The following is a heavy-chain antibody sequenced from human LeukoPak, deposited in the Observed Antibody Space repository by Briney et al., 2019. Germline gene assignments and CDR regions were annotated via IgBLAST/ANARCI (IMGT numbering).Heavy chain of an antibody. Sequence: GGSLRLSCAASGFTFSIFAMSWVRQAPGKGLEWVSSISTGGASTYYADSVKGRFTVSGDNSKNTLYLQMNSLRAEDTAVYYCAKGLSGSYAQDFWGQGTLVTVSS. D-gene: IGHD1-26*01. CDR3: AKGLSGSYAQDF. CDR1: GFTFSIFA. V-gene: IGHV3-23*01. CDR2: ISTGGAST. J-gene: IGHJ4*02.